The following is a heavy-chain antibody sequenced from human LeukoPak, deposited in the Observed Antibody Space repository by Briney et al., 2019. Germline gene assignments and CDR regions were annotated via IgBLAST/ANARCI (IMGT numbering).Heavy chain of an antibody. CDR3: ARHGRGSGWYGV. D-gene: IGHD6-19*01. Sequence: SETLSLTCTVSGGSISSYYWSWIRQPPGKGLEWIGYIYYSGSTNYNPSLKSRVTISVDTSKNQFSLKLSSVTAADTAVYYCARHGRGSGWYGVWGQGTLVTVSS. CDR2: IYYSGST. CDR1: GGSISSYY. J-gene: IGHJ4*02. V-gene: IGHV4-59*08.